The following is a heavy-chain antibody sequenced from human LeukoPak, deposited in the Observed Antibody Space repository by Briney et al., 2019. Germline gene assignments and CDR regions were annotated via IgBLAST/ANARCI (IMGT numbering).Heavy chain of an antibody. CDR3: ARDPTPYYYYGMDV. CDR1: GYTFTSYG. J-gene: IGHJ6*02. Sequence: ASVEVSCKASGYTFTSYGISWVRQAPGQGLEWMGWISAYNGNTNYAQKLQGRVTMTTDTSTSTAYMELRSLRSDDTAVYYCARDPTPYYYYGMDVWGQGTTVTVSS. V-gene: IGHV1-18*01. CDR2: ISAYNGNT.